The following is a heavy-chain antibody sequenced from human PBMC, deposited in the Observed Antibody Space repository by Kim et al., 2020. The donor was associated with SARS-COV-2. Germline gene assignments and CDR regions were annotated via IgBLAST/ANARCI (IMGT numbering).Heavy chain of an antibody. CDR1: GFTFSSYS. D-gene: IGHD3-3*01. J-gene: IGHJ6*02. CDR2: ISSSSSYI. CDR3: ASGFHDFWSGHYYYGMDV. V-gene: IGHV3-21*01. Sequence: GGSLRLSCAASGFTFSSYSMNWVRQAPGKGLEWVSSISSSSSYIYYADSVKGRFTISRDNAKNSLYLQMNSLRAEDTAVYYCASGFHDFWSGHYYYGMDVWGQGTTVTVSS.